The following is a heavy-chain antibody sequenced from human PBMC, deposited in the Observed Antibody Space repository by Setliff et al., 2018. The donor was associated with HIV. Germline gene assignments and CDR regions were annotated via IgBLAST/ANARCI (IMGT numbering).Heavy chain of an antibody. D-gene: IGHD2-15*01. CDR2: ISSSGSTI. V-gene: IGHV3-48*03. CDR3: ATLRGDCSGGSCP. J-gene: IGHJ5*02. CDR1: GFTFGSYE. Sequence: PGGSLRLSCAASGFTFGSYEMNWVRQAPGKGLEWLSYISSSGSTIYYADSVKGRFTVSRDNAKNSLYLRMNSLRVEDTAMYYCATLRGDCSGGSCPWGQGTLVTVSS.